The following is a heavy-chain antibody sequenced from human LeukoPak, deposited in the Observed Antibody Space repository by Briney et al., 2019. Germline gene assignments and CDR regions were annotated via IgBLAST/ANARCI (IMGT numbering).Heavy chain of an antibody. CDR2: INHSGST. V-gene: IGHV4-34*01. CDR3: ATLPYYYDSSGSGIDY. Sequence: PSETLSLTCAVYGGSFSGYYWSWIRQPPGKGLEWIGEINHSGSTNYNPSLKSRVTISVDTSKNQFSLKLSSVTAADTAVYYCATLPYYYDSSGSGIDYWGQGTLVTVSS. D-gene: IGHD3-22*01. CDR1: GGSFSGYY. J-gene: IGHJ4*02.